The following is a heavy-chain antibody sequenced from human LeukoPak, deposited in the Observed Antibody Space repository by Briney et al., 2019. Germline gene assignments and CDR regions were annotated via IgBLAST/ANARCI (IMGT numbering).Heavy chain of an antibody. CDR1: GFTFSDYY. Sequence: PGGSLRLSCAASGFTFSDYYMSWIRQAPGKGLEWVSYISSNGSTIYYADSVKGRFTISRDNAKNSLYLQMNSLRAEDTAVYYCARVDIAAAGPIEYWGQGTLVTVSS. CDR3: ARVDIAAAGPIEY. V-gene: IGHV3-11*01. D-gene: IGHD6-13*01. CDR2: ISSNGSTI. J-gene: IGHJ4*02.